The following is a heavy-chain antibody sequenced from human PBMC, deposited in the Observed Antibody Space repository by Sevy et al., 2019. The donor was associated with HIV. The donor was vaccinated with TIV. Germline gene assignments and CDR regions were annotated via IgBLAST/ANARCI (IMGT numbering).Heavy chain of an antibody. V-gene: IGHV3-33*01. D-gene: IGHD1-1*01. J-gene: IGHJ4*02. CDR3: ARDFGRATGTTYYFDY. Sequence: GGSLKLSCAASGFTFSSYGMHWVRQAPGKGLEWVAVIWYDGSNKYYVDSVKGRFTISRDNSKNTLYLQMNSLRAEDTAVYYCARDFGRATGTTYYFDYWGQGTLVTVSS. CDR1: GFTFSSYG. CDR2: IWYDGSNK.